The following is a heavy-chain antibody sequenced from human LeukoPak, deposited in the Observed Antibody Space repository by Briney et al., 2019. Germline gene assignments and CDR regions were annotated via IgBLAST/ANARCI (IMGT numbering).Heavy chain of an antibody. CDR2: INLSGGST. CDR1: GYTFTSYY. J-gene: IGHJ4*02. D-gene: IGHD3-22*01. CDR3: ALSSGYFRSFDY. Sequence: ASVKVSCKASGYTFTSYYMHWVRQAPGQGLEWMGIINLSGGSTSYAQKFQGRVTMTRDMSTSTVYMELSSLRSEDTAVYYCALSSGYFRSFDYWGQGTLVTVSS. V-gene: IGHV1-46*01.